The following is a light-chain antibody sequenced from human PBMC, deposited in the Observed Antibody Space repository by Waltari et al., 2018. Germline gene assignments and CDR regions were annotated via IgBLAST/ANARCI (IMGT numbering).Light chain of an antibody. CDR3: NSRDSSTQHIVL. CDR1: SLRDHY. V-gene: IGLV3-19*01. J-gene: IGLJ2*01. CDR2: GDN. Sequence: SSELTQDPAVSVALGQTVRLTCQGDSLRDHYTSWYQQKPGQAPILVMSGDNNRPSGIPDRFSGSNSGNTASVTITGAQAEDEADYYCNSRDSSTQHIVLFGGGTKLTVL.